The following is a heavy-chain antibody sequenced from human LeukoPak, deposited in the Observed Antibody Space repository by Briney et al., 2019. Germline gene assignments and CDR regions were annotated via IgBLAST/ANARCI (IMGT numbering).Heavy chain of an antibody. CDR2: IIPILGIA. D-gene: IGHD1-26*01. V-gene: IGHV1-69*02. J-gene: IGHJ3*02. CDR1: GGTFSSYT. CDR3: ARLYSGSYQGHAFDI. Sequence: SVKVSCKASGGTFSSYTISWVRQAPGQGLEWMGRIIPILGIADYAQKFQGRVTITADKSTSTAYMELSSLRSEDTAVYYCARLYSGSYQGHAFDIWGQGTMVTVSS.